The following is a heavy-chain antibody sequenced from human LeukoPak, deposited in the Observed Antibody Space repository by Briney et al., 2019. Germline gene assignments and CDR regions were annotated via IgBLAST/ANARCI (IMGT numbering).Heavy chain of an antibody. CDR3: AKGSWIQLWLHWFDY. V-gene: IGHV3-23*01. Sequence: GGSLRLSCAASGFTFSSYAMSWVRQAPGKGLEWVSAISGSGGSTYYADSVKGRFTISRDNSKNTLYLQMNSLRAEDTAVYYCAKGSWIQLWLHWFDYWGQGTLITVSS. J-gene: IGHJ5*01. CDR1: GFTFSSYA. D-gene: IGHD5-18*01. CDR2: ISGSGGST.